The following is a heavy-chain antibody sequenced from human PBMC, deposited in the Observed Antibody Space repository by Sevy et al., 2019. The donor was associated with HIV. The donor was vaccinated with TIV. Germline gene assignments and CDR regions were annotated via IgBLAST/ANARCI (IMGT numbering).Heavy chain of an antibody. CDR2: ISYDGSNK. J-gene: IGHJ6*03. D-gene: IGHD6-13*01. Sequence: GGSLRLSCAASGFTFSSYDMHWVRQAPGKGLEWVAVISYDGSNKYYADSVKGRFTISRDNSKNTLYLQMNSLRAEDTAVYYCARDRLSSSFLYYYYYMDVWGKGTTVTVSS. V-gene: IGHV3-30-3*01. CDR3: ARDRLSSSFLYYYYYMDV. CDR1: GFTFSSYD.